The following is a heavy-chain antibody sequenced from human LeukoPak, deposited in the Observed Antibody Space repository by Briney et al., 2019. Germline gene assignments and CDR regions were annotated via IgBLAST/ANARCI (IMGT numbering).Heavy chain of an antibody. CDR3: AKEDGGYDQVCFDY. CDR2: IKQDGSEK. CDR1: GLTFSSYW. J-gene: IGHJ4*02. V-gene: IGHV3-7*01. Sequence: GGSLRLSCAASGLTFSSYWMSWVRQAPGKGLEWVANIKQDGSEKYYVDSVKGRFTISRDNAKNSLYLQMNSLRAEDTAVYYCAKEDGGYDQVCFDYWGQGTLVTVSS. D-gene: IGHD5-12*01.